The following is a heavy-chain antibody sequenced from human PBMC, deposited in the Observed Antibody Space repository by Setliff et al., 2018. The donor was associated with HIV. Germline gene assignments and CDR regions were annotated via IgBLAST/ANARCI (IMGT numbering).Heavy chain of an antibody. V-gene: IGHV3-15*01. Sequence: ETLSLTCAVSGYSISSGYYWGWIRQPPGKGLEWVGRIRGKTDGGTTDYAAPVKGRFTISRDDSKNTLYLQINSLKTEDTAVYYCTRDKGYAFDIWGQGTMVTVSS. D-gene: IGHD5-18*01. CDR3: TRDKGYAFDI. CDR1: GYSISSGY. J-gene: IGHJ3*02. CDR2: IRGKTDGGTT.